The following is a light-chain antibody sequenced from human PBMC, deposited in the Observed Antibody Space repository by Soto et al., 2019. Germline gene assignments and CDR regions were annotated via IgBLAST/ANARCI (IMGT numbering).Light chain of an antibody. CDR3: AAWDVSLVV. Sequence: SVLTQPPSASGTPGQRVTISCSGSSSNIGTNTVIWYQQLPGAAPKLLIYSDNQRPSGVPDRFSGSKSGTSASLAISGLQSEDEAHYFCAAWDVSLVVFGGGTKLTVL. CDR2: SDN. J-gene: IGLJ2*01. V-gene: IGLV1-44*01. CDR1: SSNIGTNT.